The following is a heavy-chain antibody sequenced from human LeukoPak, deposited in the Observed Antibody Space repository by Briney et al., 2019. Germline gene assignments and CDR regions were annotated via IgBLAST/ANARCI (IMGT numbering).Heavy chain of an antibody. J-gene: IGHJ6*03. CDR3: ARGVAAGTSYYYYYMDV. D-gene: IGHD6-13*01. V-gene: IGHV4-59*01. Sequence: SETLSLTCTVSGGSISSYYWSWIRQPPGKGLEWIGYIYYSGSTNYNPSLKSRVTISVDTSKNQFSLKLSSVTAADTAVYYCARGVAAGTSYYYYYMDVWGKGTTVTVSS. CDR2: IYYSGST. CDR1: GGSISSYY.